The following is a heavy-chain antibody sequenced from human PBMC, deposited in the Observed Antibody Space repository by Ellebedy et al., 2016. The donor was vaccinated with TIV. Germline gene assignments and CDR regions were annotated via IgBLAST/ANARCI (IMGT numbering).Heavy chain of an antibody. Sequence: SVKVSXKASRGTFSSYAISWVRQAPGQGLEWMGGIIPIFGTANYAQKFQGRVTITADESTSTAYMELSSLRSEDTAVYYCARSEYYDFWSGYSSIFDYWGQGTLVTVSS. V-gene: IGHV1-69*13. J-gene: IGHJ4*02. CDR1: RGTFSSYA. CDR2: IIPIFGTA. CDR3: ARSEYYDFWSGYSSIFDY. D-gene: IGHD3-3*01.